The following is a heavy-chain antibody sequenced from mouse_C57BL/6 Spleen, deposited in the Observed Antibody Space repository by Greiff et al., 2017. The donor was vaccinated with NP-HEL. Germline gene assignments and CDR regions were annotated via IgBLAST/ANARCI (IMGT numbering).Heavy chain of an antibody. J-gene: IGHJ3*01. D-gene: IGHD2-1*01. Sequence: QVQLQQPGTELVKPGASVKLSCKASGYTFTSYWMHWVKQRPGPGLEWIGNINPSNGGTNYNEKFKSKATLTVDKSSSTAYMQLSSLTSEDSAVYYCAKATLLWYLFAYWGQGTLVTVSA. CDR1: GYTFTSYW. CDR2: INPSNGGT. CDR3: AKATLLWYLFAY. V-gene: IGHV1-53*01.